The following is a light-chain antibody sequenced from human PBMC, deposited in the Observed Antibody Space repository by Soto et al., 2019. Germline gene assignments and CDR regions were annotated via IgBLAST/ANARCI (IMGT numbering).Light chain of an antibody. CDR2: LEGSGSY. CDR1: SGHSSYI. CDR3: ETWDSNSNWV. J-gene: IGLJ3*02. V-gene: IGLV4-60*03. Sequence: QSELTQSSSASASLGSSVKLTCTLSSGHSSYIIAWHQQQPGKAPRYLMKLEGSGSYNKGSGVPDRFSGSSSGADRYLTISNLQSEDEADYYCETWDSNSNWVFGGGTKLTVL.